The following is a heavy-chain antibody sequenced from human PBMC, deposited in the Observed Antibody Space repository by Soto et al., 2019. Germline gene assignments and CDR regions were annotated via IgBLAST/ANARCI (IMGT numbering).Heavy chain of an antibody. CDR1: GYTFTSYG. V-gene: IGHV1-18*01. Sequence: ASVKVSCKASGYTFTSYGISWVRQAPGQGLEWMGWISAYNGNTNYAQKLQGRVTMTTDTSTSTAYMELRSLRSDDTAVYYCASGYCSSTSCRYYYYGMDVWGQGTPVTVYS. D-gene: IGHD2-2*03. CDR2: ISAYNGNT. J-gene: IGHJ6*02. CDR3: ASGYCSSTSCRYYYYGMDV.